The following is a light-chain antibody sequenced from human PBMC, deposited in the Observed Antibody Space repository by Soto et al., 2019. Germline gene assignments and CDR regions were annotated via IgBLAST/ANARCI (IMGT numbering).Light chain of an antibody. CDR2: EVN. J-gene: IGLJ2*01. CDR3: SSYAGSNNLI. V-gene: IGLV2-8*01. Sequence: QSVLTQPPSASGSPGQSVTISCTGTSNDIGGYNYVSWYQQYPGKAPKLLISEVNERPAGVPDRFSGAKSDNTASLTVSGLQTEDEADDYCSSYAGSNNLIFGGGTKLTVL. CDR1: SNDIGGYNY.